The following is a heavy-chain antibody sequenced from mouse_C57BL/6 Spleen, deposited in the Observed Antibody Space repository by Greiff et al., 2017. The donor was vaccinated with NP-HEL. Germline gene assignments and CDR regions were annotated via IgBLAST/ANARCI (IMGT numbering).Heavy chain of an antibody. Sequence: QVQLKQPGAELVRPGSSVKLSCKASGYTFTSYWMHWVKQRPIQGLEWIGNIDPSDSGTHYNQKFKDKATLTVDKSSSTAYMQLSSLTSEDSAVYYCASEGPRGKGSNYVGFAYWGQGTLVTVSA. J-gene: IGHJ3*01. CDR2: IDPSDSGT. CDR3: ASEGPRGKGSNYVGFAY. CDR1: GYTFTSYW. V-gene: IGHV1-52*01. D-gene: IGHD2-5*01.